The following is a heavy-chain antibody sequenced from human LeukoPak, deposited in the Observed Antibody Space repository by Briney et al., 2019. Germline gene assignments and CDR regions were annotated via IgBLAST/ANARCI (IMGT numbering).Heavy chain of an antibody. CDR2: IYYSGNT. CDR1: GGSISSSPYY. D-gene: IGHD5-18*01. J-gene: IGHJ4*02. V-gene: IGHV4-39*01. CDR3: ARQGGIQLWLPGY. Sequence: SETLSLTCTVSGGSISSSPYYWGWIRQPPGKGLEWIGTIYYSGNTYYNPSLESRVTISIDTSKNQLSLKLSSVTAADTAVYYCARQGGIQLWLPGYWGQGTLVTVSS.